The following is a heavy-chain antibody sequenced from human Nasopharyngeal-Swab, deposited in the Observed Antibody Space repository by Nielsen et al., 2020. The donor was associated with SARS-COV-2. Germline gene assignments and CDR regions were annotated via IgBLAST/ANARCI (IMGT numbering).Heavy chain of an antibody. Sequence: SQTLSLTCAVSGGSTSSSNSWSWVRQHPGKGLEWIGDIYHSGKTNYSPSLKSRVTISVDKSKNQSSLKPSSVTAPDPAVYYCARKRRYDYFLDYWGQGTLVTVSS. V-gene: IGHV4-4*02. CDR2: IYHSGKT. CDR1: GGSTSSSNS. D-gene: IGHD2/OR15-2a*01. CDR3: ARKRRYDYFLDY. J-gene: IGHJ4*02.